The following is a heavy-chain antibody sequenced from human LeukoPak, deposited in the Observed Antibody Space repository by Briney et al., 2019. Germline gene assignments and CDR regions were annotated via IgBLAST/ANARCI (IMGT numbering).Heavy chain of an antibody. CDR3: ARELGGGIDV. D-gene: IGHD1-26*01. CDR2: IYYNGNA. CDR1: GGSISSGGYY. V-gene: IGHV4-31*03. Sequence: SETLSLTCTVSGGSISSGGYYWSWIRQRPGEGLEWIGYIYYNGNAYYNPSLRSRVTISVDTSKNQFSLKLNSVTVADTAVYYCARELGGGIDVWAPGTTVTVSS. J-gene: IGHJ6*02.